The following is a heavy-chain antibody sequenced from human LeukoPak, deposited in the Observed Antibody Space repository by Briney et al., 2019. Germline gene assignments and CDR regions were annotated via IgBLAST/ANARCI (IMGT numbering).Heavy chain of an antibody. V-gene: IGHV3-7*01. J-gene: IGHJ4*02. CDR2: IKQDGSEK. Sequence: GGSLRLSCAASGFTFSSYWMSWVRQAPGKGLEWVANIKQDGSEKYYVDSVKGRFTISRDNAKNSLYLQMNSLRAEDTAVYYCAKDLVVVAATFFDYWGQGTLVTVSS. CDR3: AKDLVVVAATFFDY. D-gene: IGHD2-15*01. CDR1: GFTFSSYW.